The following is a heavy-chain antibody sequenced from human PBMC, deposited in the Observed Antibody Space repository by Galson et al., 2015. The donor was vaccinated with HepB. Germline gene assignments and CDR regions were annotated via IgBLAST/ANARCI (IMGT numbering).Heavy chain of an antibody. D-gene: IGHD2-15*01. CDR2: IIPIFGTA. CDR1: GGTFSSYA. J-gene: IGHJ6*03. V-gene: IGHV1-69*13. Sequence: SVKVSCKASGGTFSSYAISWVRQAPGQGLEWMGGIIPIFGTANYAQKFQGRVTITADESTSAAYVELSSLRSEDTAVYYCAKGSRPQYCSGGSCYSYYYYMDVWGKGTTVTVSS. CDR3: AKGSRPQYCSGGSCYSYYYYMDV.